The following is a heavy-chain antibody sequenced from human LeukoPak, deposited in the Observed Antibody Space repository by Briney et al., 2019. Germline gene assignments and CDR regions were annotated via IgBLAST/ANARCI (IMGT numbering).Heavy chain of an antibody. D-gene: IGHD1-1*01. CDR2: IYHSGST. J-gene: IGHJ3*02. V-gene: IGHV4-30-2*01. CDR1: GGSISSGGYS. CDR3: ARVSRTTGTTYAFDI. Sequence: PSETLSLTCAVSGGSISSGGYSWSWIRQPPGKGLEWIGYIYHSGSTYYNPSLKSRVTISVDRSKNQFSLKLSSVTAADTAVYYCARVSRTTGTTYAFDIWGQGTMVTVSS.